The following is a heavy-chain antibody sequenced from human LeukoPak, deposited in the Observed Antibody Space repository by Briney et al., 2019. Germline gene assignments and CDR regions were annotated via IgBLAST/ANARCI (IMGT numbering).Heavy chain of an antibody. CDR2: INSDGSST. CDR1: GFTFSSNW. V-gene: IGHV3-74*01. Sequence: GGSLRLSCAASGFTFSSNWMHWVRHAPGKGLVWVSRINSDGSSTSYADSVKGRFTISRDNAKSTLYLQMNSLRAEDTAVYYCARDAGGNLAFDIWGQGTMVTVSS. CDR3: ARDAGGNLAFDI. J-gene: IGHJ3*02. D-gene: IGHD4-23*01.